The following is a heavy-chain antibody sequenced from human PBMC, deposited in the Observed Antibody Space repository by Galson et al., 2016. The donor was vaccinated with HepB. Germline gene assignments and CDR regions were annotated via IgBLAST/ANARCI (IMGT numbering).Heavy chain of an antibody. J-gene: IGHJ6*02. CDR3: RYGMDV. Sequence: SLRLSCAASGFTFSDAWMSWVRQAPGKGLEWVGRINSKTDGGTTDYAAPVKGRFSISRDDSKSTLYLQMNSLKTEDTAVYYCRYGMDVWGQGTTVTVSS. CDR2: INSKTDGGTT. CDR1: GFTFSDAW. V-gene: IGHV3-15*01.